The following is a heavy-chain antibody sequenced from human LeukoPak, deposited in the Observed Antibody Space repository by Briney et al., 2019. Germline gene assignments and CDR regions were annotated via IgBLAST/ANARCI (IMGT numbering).Heavy chain of an antibody. CDR1: EFTFSTYW. V-gene: IGHV3-7*01. D-gene: IGHD4-17*01. CDR3: ARTTTVTSVSIFFDY. CDR2: IKQDGSEK. Sequence: GGSLRLSCAASEFTFSTYWMSWVHQAPGKGLEWVANIKQDGSEKYYVDSVKGRFTISRDNAKNSLYLQMNSLRAEDTAVYYCARTTTVTSVSIFFDYWGQGTLVTVSS. J-gene: IGHJ4*02.